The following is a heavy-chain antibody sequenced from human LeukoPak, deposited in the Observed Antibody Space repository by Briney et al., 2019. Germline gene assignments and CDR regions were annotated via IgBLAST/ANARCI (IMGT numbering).Heavy chain of an antibody. CDR3: ARGRHYDILTGYYKALNYYYYMDV. CDR2: MSPNSGNT. V-gene: IGHV1-8*02. Sequence: ASVKVSCKASGYTFTTYEIYWVRQATGQGLEWVGWMSPNSGNTGYAQKFQGRVTMTRNTSISTAYMELSSLRSEDTAVYYCARGRHYDILTGYYKALNYYYYMDVWGKGTTVTISS. CDR1: GYTFTTYE. J-gene: IGHJ6*03. D-gene: IGHD3-9*01.